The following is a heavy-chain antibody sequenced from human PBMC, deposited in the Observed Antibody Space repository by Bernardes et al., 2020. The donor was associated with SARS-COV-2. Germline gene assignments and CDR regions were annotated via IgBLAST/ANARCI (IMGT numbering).Heavy chain of an antibody. D-gene: IGHD3-22*01. V-gene: IGHV3-20*01. Sequence: GGSLRLSCAASGFTFDDYGMSWVRQAPGKGLEWVSGINWNGGSTGYADSVKGRFTISRDNAKNSLYLQMNSLRAEDTALYHCARRRDYYDSSGYPPIWYFDLWGRGTLVTVSS. CDR1: GFTFDDYG. J-gene: IGHJ2*01. CDR3: ARRRDYYDSSGYPPIWYFDL. CDR2: INWNGGST.